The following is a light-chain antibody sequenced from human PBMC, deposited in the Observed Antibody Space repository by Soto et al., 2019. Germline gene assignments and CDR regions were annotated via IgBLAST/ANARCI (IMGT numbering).Light chain of an antibody. Sequence: DIVMTQSPATLSVSPGETATLPCRASQSVSSDLAWYQQKPGQSPRLLIYSVSTRATGIPARFSGSGFGTEFSLIISSLQSEDFALYFCLQYDNWPRTFGQGTKVDIK. CDR1: QSVSSD. V-gene: IGKV3-15*01. J-gene: IGKJ1*01. CDR2: SVS. CDR3: LQYDNWPRT.